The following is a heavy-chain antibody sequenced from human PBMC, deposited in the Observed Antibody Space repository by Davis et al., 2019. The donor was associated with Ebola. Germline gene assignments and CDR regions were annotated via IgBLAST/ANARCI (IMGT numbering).Heavy chain of an antibody. Sequence: GESLKISCAASGFTVNSNYMNWVRQAPGKGLEWVSSITGSSTYIEYADSVKGRFTISRDNSKNSLYLQMNSLRAEDTALYYCTNTKAYSSGFEDWGQGTVVTVSS. CDR2: ITGSSTYI. D-gene: IGHD6-25*01. J-gene: IGHJ4*02. CDR3: TNTKAYSSGFED. CDR1: GFTVNSNY. V-gene: IGHV3-21*01.